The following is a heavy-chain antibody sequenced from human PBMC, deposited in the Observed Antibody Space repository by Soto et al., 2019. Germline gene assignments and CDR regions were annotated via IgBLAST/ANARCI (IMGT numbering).Heavy chain of an antibody. CDR2: IIPIFGTA. Sequence: SVKVSCKASGGTFSSYAISWVRQAPGQGLEWMGGIIPIFGTANYAQKFQGRVTITADKSASTVYMGLSSLRSEDTAVYYCASSYYDSSGYYQRQYYFDYWGQGTLVTVSS. D-gene: IGHD3-22*01. J-gene: IGHJ4*02. CDR1: GGTFSSYA. CDR3: ASSYYDSSGYYQRQYYFDY. V-gene: IGHV1-69*06.